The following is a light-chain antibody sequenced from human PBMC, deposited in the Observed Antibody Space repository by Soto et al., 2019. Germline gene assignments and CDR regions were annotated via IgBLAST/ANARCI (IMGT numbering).Light chain of an antibody. CDR1: QSVRSW. V-gene: IGKV1-5*01. CDR3: QQYDNYPLT. J-gene: IGKJ4*01. CDR2: DAS. Sequence: DIQRTQYPATLSASGGDRATIACRASQSVRSWLAWYQQKPGTAPKLLIFDASRLESGVPSRFSGSASGTEFTLTISSLQPDDFATYYCQQYDNYPLTFGGGTKVDIK.